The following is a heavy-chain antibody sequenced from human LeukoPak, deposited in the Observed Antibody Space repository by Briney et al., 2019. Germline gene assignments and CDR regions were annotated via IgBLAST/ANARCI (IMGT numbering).Heavy chain of an antibody. CDR3: ARSLGLYSSSHYYYGMDV. J-gene: IGHJ6*02. CDR1: GYTFTGYY. CDR2: INPNSGGT. V-gene: IGHV1-2*02. Sequence: ASVKVSCKASGYTFTGYYMHWVRQAPGQGLEWMGWINPNSGGTNYAQKLQGRVTMTTDTSTSTAYMELRSLRSDDTAVYYCARSLGLYSSSHYYYGMDVWGQGTTVTVSS. D-gene: IGHD6-13*01.